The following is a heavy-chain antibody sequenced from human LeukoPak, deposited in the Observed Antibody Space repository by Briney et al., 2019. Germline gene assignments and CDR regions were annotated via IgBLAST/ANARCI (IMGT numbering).Heavy chain of an antibody. CDR2: ISSSATYI. CDR3: ARILVVPAANYYYSYGMDV. J-gene: IGHJ6*02. Sequence: GGSLRLSCAASGFTFSDYNMNWVRQAPGKGLEWVSSISSSATYIYYADSVKGRFTISRDNAKTSLSLQMNSLRAGDTAVYYCARILVVPAANYYYSYGMDVWGQGTTVTVSS. V-gene: IGHV3-21*06. D-gene: IGHD2-2*01. CDR1: GFTFSDYN.